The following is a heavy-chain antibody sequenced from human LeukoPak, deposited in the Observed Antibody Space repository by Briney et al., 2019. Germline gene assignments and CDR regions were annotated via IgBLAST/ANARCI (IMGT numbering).Heavy chain of an antibody. CDR1: GGSISSGDYY. CDR3: ARRLGSYDAFDI. CDR2: NYYSGST. Sequence: SETLSLTCTVSGGSISSGDYYWNWIRQPPGKGLEWIGYNYYSGSTYYHPSLKSRVTISVDTSKNQFSLKLSSVTAADTAVYYCARRLGSYDAFDIWGQGTMVTVSS. J-gene: IGHJ3*02. V-gene: IGHV4-30-4*08. D-gene: IGHD1-26*01.